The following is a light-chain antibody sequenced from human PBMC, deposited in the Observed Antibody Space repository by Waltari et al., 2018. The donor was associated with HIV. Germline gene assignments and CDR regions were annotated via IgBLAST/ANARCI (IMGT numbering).Light chain of an antibody. CDR2: KAA. J-gene: IGKJ1*01. Sequence: DIQMTQSPSTLSASLGDRVTITCRASQSISSWLAWYKQKPGKAPKVLIYKAARLESGVPSRFSGSGSGTEFTLTISSLQPDDFATYFCKQYNTYSMTFGQGTKVEIE. V-gene: IGKV1-5*03. CDR3: KQYNTYSMT. CDR1: QSISSW.